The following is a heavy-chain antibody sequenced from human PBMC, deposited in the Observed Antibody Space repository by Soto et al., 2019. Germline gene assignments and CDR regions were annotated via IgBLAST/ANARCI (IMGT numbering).Heavy chain of an antibody. D-gene: IGHD2-2*01. CDR1: GGSISSYY. CDR3: XXXXVVVPAAIGXFDP. J-gene: IGHJ5*02. V-gene: IGHV4-4*07. CDR2: IYTSGST. Sequence: QVQLQESGPGLVKPSETLSLTCTVSGGSISSYYWSWIRQPAGKGLEWIGRIYTSGSTNYNPSLKXRVTXXXXXSKNQFSLKLXXXXXXXXXXXXXXXXXVVVPAAIGXFDPWGQGTLVTVSS.